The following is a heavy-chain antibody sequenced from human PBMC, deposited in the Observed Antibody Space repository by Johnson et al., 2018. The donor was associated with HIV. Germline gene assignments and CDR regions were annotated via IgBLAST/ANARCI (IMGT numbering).Heavy chain of an antibody. Sequence: EVQVVESGGGLVQPGGSLRLSCAASGFTFSSYAMSWVRQAPGKGLEWVSAISGSIGYADSVKGRFTISRDNAKNSLYLQLNSLRAEDTALYYCAKDASSGLDGGDDIFDVWGRGTMVTVSS. CDR1: GFTFSSYA. D-gene: IGHD6-19*01. CDR3: AKDASSGLDGGDDIFDV. V-gene: IGHV3-9*01. CDR2: ISGSI. J-gene: IGHJ3*01.